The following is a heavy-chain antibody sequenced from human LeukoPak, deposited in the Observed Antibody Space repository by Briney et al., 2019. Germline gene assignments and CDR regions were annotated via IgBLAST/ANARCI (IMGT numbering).Heavy chain of an antibody. Sequence: GGSLRLSCAASGFTFSRYWMHWVRQGPGKGLEWVSSISSSSSYIYYADSVKGRFTISRDNAKNSLYLQMNSLRAEDTAVYYCARGAVVPYCSSTSCRAYYFDYWGQGTLVTVSS. V-gene: IGHV3-21*01. CDR3: ARGAVVPYCSSTSCRAYYFDY. CDR1: GFTFSRYW. J-gene: IGHJ4*02. D-gene: IGHD2-2*01. CDR2: ISSSSSYI.